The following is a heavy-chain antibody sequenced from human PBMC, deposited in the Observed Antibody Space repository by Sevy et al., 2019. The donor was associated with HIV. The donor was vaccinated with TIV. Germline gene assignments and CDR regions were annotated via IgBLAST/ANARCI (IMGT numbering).Heavy chain of an antibody. D-gene: IGHD1-26*01. CDR2: ISSSSSYI. Sequence: GGSLRLSCAASGFSFSGYSMNWVRQAPGKGLEWASSISSSSSYIYYTDSVKGRFTISRDNAKNSLYLQMNSLRAEDTAVYYCARWDADRRWYFDYWGQGTLVTVSS. V-gene: IGHV3-21*01. CDR1: GFSFSGYS. CDR3: ARWDADRRWYFDY. J-gene: IGHJ4*02.